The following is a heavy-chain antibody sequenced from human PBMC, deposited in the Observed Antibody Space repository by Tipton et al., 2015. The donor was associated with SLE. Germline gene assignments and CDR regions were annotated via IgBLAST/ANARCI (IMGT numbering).Heavy chain of an antibody. D-gene: IGHD4-11*01. CDR3: ARGLYSNFYYNYYMDV. V-gene: IGHV4-61*02. CDR1: GGSISRGSYF. Sequence: TLSLTCSVSGGSISRGSYFWSWIRQPAGKGLEWIGRIYSTGSTDYNPSLKTPVTISVDTSKDQFSLRLSSVTAADTAAYFCARGLYSNFYYNYYMDVWGKGTTVTVSS. J-gene: IGHJ6*03. CDR2: IYSTGST.